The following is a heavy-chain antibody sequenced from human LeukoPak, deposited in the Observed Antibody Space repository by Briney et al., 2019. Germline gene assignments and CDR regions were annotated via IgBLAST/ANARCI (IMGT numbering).Heavy chain of an antibody. CDR1: GFSLSTSRVG. CDR2: VYWDDTK. V-gene: IGHV2-5*02. CDR3: AHSHILSPSGGGYVDY. Sequence: SGPTLVNPTQTLTLTCTFSGFSLSTSRVGVGWIRQPPGKALEWLALVYWDDTKGYSPSLKSRLTTTKDTSKNQVVLTMTNMDPVDTGTYFCAHSHILSPSGGGYVDYWGQGTLVTVSS. D-gene: IGHD3-16*01. J-gene: IGHJ4*02.